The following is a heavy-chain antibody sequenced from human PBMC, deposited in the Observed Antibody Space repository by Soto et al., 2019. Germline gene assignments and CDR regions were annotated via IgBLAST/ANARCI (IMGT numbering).Heavy chain of an antibody. CDR3: ARIAGYCSSENCYVAGWPFDY. CDR1: GYSFVRYT. J-gene: IGHJ4*02. Sequence: QVQLVQSGAEVKKPGASVKISCQASGYSFVRYTLHWVRQAPGQSLEWMGWINAGDGDSRYSQKLQGRVIMTRDTSTNTAYMELSSLRSEDTAVYYCARIAGYCSSENCYVAGWPFDYWGQGTLVTVSS. CDR2: INAGDGDS. V-gene: IGHV1-3*01. D-gene: IGHD2-2*01.